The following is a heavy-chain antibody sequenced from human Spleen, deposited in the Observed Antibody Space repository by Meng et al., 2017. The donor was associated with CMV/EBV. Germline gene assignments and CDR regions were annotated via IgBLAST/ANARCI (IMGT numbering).Heavy chain of an antibody. J-gene: IGHJ4*02. CDR3: AKDQSRITGTKGPFDY. Sequence: GESLKISCAASGFTFSSYGMHWVRQAPGKGLEWVAVIWYDGSNKYYADSVKGRFTISRDNSKNTLYLQMNSLRAEDTAVYYCAKDQSRITGTKGPFDYWGQGTLVTVSS. CDR2: IWYDGSNK. D-gene: IGHD1-20*01. CDR1: GFTFSSYG. V-gene: IGHV3-33*06.